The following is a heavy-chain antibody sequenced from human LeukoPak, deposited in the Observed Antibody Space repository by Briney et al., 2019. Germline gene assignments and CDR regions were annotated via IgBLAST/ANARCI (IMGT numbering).Heavy chain of an antibody. CDR2: IYYSGST. CDR3: ARDQGIQLWLLSYYYYYMDV. CDR1: GGSISSYN. Sequence: SETLSLTCTVSGGSISSYNWSWIRQRPGQGLGWIGYIYYSGSTNYNPSLKSRVTISVDTSKNQFSLKLSSVTAADTAVYYCARDQGIQLWLLSYYYYYMDVWGKGTTVTVSS. J-gene: IGHJ6*03. V-gene: IGHV4-59*12. D-gene: IGHD5-18*01.